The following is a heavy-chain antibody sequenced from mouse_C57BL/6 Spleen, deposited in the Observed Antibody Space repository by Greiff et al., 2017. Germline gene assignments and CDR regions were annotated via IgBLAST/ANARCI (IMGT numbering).Heavy chain of an antibody. CDR2: INPYNGDT. D-gene: IGHD2-1*01. Sequence: VQLQQSGPELVKPGDSVKISCKASGYSFTGYFMNWVMQSHGKSLEWIGRINPYNGDTFYNQKFKGKATLTVDKSSSTAHMELRSLTSEDSAVYYCARSPLYYGYFDYWGQGTTLTGSS. J-gene: IGHJ2*01. CDR3: ARSPLYYGYFDY. V-gene: IGHV1-20*01. CDR1: GYSFTGYF.